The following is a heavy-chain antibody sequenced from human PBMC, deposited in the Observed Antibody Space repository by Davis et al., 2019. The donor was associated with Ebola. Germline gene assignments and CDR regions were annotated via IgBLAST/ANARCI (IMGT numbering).Heavy chain of an antibody. CDR2: IYYSGST. CDR3: ARGRSYYYGSGTYRGY. V-gene: IGHV4-31*03. D-gene: IGHD3-10*01. Sequence: SETLSPTCTLSAASISSGGYYWSWILQHPGKGLEWIGYIYYSGSTYYNPSLKSRVTISVAPSKHQFSLKLSSVTAADTAVYYCARGRSYYYGSGTYRGYWGQGTLVTVSS. J-gene: IGHJ4*02. CDR1: AASISSGGYY.